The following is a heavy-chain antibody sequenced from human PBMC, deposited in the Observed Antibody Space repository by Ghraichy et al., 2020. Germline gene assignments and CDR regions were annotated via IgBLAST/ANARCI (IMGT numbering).Heavy chain of an antibody. Sequence: SETLSLTCTVSGGSISSSSYYWGWIRQPPGKGLEWIGSIYYSGSTYYNPSLKSRVTISVDTSKNQFSLKLSSVTAADTAVYYCARSKPYGMDVWGQGTTVTVSS. CDR2: IYYSGST. V-gene: IGHV4-39*01. CDR3: ARSKPYGMDV. CDR1: GGSISSSSYY. J-gene: IGHJ6*02.